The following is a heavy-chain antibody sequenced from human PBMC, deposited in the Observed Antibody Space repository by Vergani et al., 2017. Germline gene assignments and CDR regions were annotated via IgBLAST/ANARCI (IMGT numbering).Heavy chain of an antibody. V-gene: IGHV3-20*04. CDR3: ARERNAYYDFWSGYYTQYYFDY. CDR2: INWNGGST. CDR1: GFTFDDYG. Sequence: AASGFTFDDYGMSWVRQAPRKGLEWVSGINWNGGSTGYADSVKGRFTISRDNAKNSLYLQMNSLRAEDTALYYCARERNAYYDFWSGYYTQYYFDYWGQGTLVTVSS. J-gene: IGHJ4*02. D-gene: IGHD3-3*01.